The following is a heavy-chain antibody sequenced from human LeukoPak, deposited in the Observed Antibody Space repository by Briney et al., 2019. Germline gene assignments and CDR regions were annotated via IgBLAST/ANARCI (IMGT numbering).Heavy chain of an antibody. V-gene: IGHV1-18*04. Sequence: GASVKVSCKASGYTFTSYGISWVRQAPGQGLEWMGWISAYDGNTNYAQKLQGRVTMTTDTSTSTTYMELRSLRSDDTAVYYCARRGVPAATNYFDYWGQGTLVTVSS. D-gene: IGHD2-2*01. CDR2: ISAYDGNT. J-gene: IGHJ4*02. CDR1: GYTFTSYG. CDR3: ARRGVPAATNYFDY.